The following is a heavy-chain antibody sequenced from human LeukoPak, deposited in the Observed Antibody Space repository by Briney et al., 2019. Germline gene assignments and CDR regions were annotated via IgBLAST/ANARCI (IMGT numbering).Heavy chain of an antibody. Sequence: GGSLRLSRAASGFTVNNNYMTWVRQAPGKGLEWVSVLYGNGITYYADSVKGRFTISRDGSKNTLYLQMNSLRAEDTAIYYCARGITMMIVAPGYWGQGTLVTVSS. CDR2: LYGNGIT. CDR3: ARGITMMIVAPGY. D-gene: IGHD3-22*01. CDR1: GFTVNNNY. J-gene: IGHJ4*02. V-gene: IGHV3-53*01.